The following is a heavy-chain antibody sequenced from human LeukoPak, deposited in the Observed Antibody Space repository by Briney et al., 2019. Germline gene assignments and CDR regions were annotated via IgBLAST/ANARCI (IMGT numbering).Heavy chain of an antibody. CDR2: ITSFGSDI. CDR1: GFSFRTHS. V-gene: IGHV3-21*01. D-gene: IGHD3-3*01. CDR3: ARAHDFWSGYGGNYMDV. Sequence: GGSLRLSCAASGFSFRTHSMKWVRQAPGKGLEWVSSITSFGSDIYYADSVKGRFTISRDDGKNSLYLQMDSLGAEDSAVYYCARAHDFWSGYGGNYMDVWGKGTTVTVSS. J-gene: IGHJ6*03.